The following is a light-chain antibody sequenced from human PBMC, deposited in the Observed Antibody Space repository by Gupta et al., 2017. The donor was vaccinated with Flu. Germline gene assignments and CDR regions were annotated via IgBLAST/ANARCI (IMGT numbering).Light chain of an antibody. V-gene: IGKV1-17*01. CDR3: RWHTSDPWT. CDR2: AAS. Sequence: DIQMTQSPSSLSASVGDRVTITCRASQDIRSALGWYQQKPGQAPKRLIYAASSLQSGVPSRFSGRESGIAISLRMSSLLSEDFAPHYSRWHTSDPWTFGQGTKVEIK. CDR1: QDIRSA. J-gene: IGKJ1*01.